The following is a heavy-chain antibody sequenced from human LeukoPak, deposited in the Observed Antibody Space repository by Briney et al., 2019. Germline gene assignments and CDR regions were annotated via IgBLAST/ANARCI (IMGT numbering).Heavy chain of an antibody. D-gene: IGHD4-17*01. V-gene: IGHV4-59*01. J-gene: IGHJ4*02. CDR1: GGSISSYY. CDR2: IYYSGST. Sequence: PSETLSLTCTVSGGSISSYYWSWIRQPPGKGLEWIGYIYYSGSTNYNPSLKSRVTISVDTSKNQFSLKLSSVTAADTAVYYCTRAANDYGDYSDYWGQGTLVTVSS. CDR3: TRAANDYGDYSDY.